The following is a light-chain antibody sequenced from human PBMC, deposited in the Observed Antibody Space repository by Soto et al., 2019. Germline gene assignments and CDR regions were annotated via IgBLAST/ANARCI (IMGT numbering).Light chain of an antibody. CDR3: QQYNNWPS. V-gene: IGKV3-15*01. J-gene: IGKJ5*01. Sequence: GITQSPTTLSVFSGERATLPLRASQTVSRNLAWYQQRPGQAPRLLIYDISNRATGVPARFSGSGSETEFTLTIRSLQSEDFAVYFCQQYNNWPSFGQGTRLEIK. CDR2: DIS. CDR1: QTVSRN.